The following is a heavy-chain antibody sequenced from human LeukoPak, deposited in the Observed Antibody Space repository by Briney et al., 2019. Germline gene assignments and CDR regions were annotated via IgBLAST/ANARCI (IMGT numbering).Heavy chain of an antibody. J-gene: IGHJ4*02. CDR2: ISYDGSNK. CDR1: GFTFSSYA. CDR3: ARAGEVGVVIGGPFDY. D-gene: IGHD1-26*01. V-gene: IGHV3-30*04. Sequence: GGSLRLSCAASGFTFSSYAMHWVRQAPGKGLEWVAVISYDGSNKYYADSVKGRFTLSRDNSKNTLYLQMNSLRAEDTAVYYCARAGEVGVVIGGPFDYWGQGTLVTVSS.